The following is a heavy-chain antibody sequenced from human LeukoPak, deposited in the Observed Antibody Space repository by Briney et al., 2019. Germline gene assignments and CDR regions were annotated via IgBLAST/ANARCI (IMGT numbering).Heavy chain of an antibody. D-gene: IGHD3-10*01. CDR3: ARGITMVRRTKPYYYYMDV. V-gene: IGHV1-8*01. CDR1: GYTFTSYD. J-gene: IGHJ6*03. Sequence: GASVKVSCKASGYTFTSYDINWVRQATGQGLEWMGWMNPNSGNTGYAQKFQGRVTMTRNTSISTAYMELSSLRSEDTAVYYCARGITMVRRTKPYYYYMDVWGKGTTVTISS. CDR2: MNPNSGNT.